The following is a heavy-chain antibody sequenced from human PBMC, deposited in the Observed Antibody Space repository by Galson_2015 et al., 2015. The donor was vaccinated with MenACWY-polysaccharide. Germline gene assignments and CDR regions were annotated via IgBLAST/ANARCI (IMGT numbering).Heavy chain of an antibody. Sequence: SLRLSCAGSGLTFSSYGMGWVRQAPGKGLQWISWIDKSGRNIYYEDSLKGRFTISRDNARNSLYLQMNSLRAEDTAVYYCARGHYGLDQWGQGTLVTVSP. D-gene: IGHD4-17*01. CDR3: ARGHYGLDQ. CDR1: GLTFSSYG. J-gene: IGHJ4*02. V-gene: IGHV3-48*04. CDR2: IDKSGRNI.